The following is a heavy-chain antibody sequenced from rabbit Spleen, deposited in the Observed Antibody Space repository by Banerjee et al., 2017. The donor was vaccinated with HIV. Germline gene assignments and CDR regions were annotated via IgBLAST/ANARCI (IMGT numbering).Heavy chain of an antibody. Sequence: QEQLVESGGGLVRPGASLTLTCTASGFSFSSSDYMCWVRQAPGKGLEWIGYIDPVFGITYYANWVNGRFSISRENAQNTVFLQMTSLTAADTATYFCARDGAGGSYFALWGQGTLVTVS. CDR3: ARDGAGGSYFAL. V-gene: IGHV1S47*01. CDR2: IDPVFGIT. J-gene: IGHJ3*01. CDR1: GFSFSSSD. D-gene: IGHD8-1*01.